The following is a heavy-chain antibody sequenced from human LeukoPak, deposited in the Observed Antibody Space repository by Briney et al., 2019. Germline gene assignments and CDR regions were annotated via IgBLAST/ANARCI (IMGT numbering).Heavy chain of an antibody. Sequence: GGSLTLSCAASDFSFTTYTMSWVRNAPGQGLEWVSSISSGYTNKYYEDSVKGRFTITRDNTKNTQYLQKHRPRAAATAIYYCAKQSLLLRGPLLIYYFDLWGQGTLVTVSS. CDR3: AKQSLLLRGPLLIYYFDL. V-gene: IGHV3-23*01. CDR2: ISSGYTNK. CDR1: DFSFTTYT. D-gene: IGHD3-10*01. J-gene: IGHJ4*02.